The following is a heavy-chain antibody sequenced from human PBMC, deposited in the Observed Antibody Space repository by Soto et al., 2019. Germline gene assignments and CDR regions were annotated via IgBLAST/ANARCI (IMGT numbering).Heavy chain of an antibody. CDR3: AKGARHVGVPVAIRY. J-gene: IGHJ4*02. D-gene: IGHD2-2*02. Sequence: GGSLRLSCASSGFTFSSYSMSWVRQAPGKGLEWVSAISGSGGSTYYADSVKGRFTISRDTSKNTLYLQMNSLRAEDTAVYYCAKGARHVGVPVAIRYWGQGTLVTVSS. CDR1: GFTFSSYS. V-gene: IGHV3-23*01. CDR2: ISGSGGST.